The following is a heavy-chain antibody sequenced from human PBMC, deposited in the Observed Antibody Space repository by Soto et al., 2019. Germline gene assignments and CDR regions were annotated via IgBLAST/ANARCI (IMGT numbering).Heavy chain of an antibody. V-gene: IGHV4-31*03. J-gene: IGHJ5*02. D-gene: IGHD3-16*01. Sequence: QVRLQESGPGLVKPSKTLSLTCSVSGGSISSPGYYWTWLRQQPGKSLEWIGHIFHSGTTSYNPSLQSRVTISSETSENQFSLNLPSVTAADTAVYFCATGRWGAYGSPAGWFAPWGRGTLVSVSS. CDR2: IFHSGTT. CDR1: GGSISSPGYY. CDR3: ATGRWGAYGSPAGWFAP.